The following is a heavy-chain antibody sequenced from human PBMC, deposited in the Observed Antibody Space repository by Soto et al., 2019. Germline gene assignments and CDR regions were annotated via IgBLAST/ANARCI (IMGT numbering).Heavy chain of an antibody. Sequence: SETLCVSWSVAGGSLGDYGGSWFRPPPGRGLEWIGHIFYSGSTNYNPALKSRVTISVDTSKSQFSLKLSSVAAADTAVYYCAKDSGYNYGYFRWFDPWGQGTLVTVSS. D-gene: IGHD5-18*01. CDR2: IFYSGST. CDR1: GGSLGDYG. J-gene: IGHJ5*02. V-gene: IGHV4-59*01. CDR3: AKDSGYNYGYFRWFDP.